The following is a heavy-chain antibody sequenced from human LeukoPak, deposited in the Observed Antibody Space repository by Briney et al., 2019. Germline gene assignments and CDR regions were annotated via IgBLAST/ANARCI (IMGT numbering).Heavy chain of an antibody. J-gene: IGHJ6*03. Sequence: GGSLRLSCAASGFTLSSYAMSWVRQGPGKGLEWVSAISGSGGTTYYADSVKGRFTISRDNSKNTLYLQMNSLRAEDTAVYYCARTLYGSGSYYNGKRVYYYYMDVWGKGTTVTISS. CDR2: ISGSGGTT. CDR3: ARTLYGSGSYYNGKRVYYYYMDV. D-gene: IGHD3-10*01. CDR1: GFTLSSYA. V-gene: IGHV3-23*01.